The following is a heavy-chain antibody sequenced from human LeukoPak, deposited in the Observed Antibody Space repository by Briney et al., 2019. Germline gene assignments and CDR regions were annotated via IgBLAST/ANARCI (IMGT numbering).Heavy chain of an antibody. D-gene: IGHD6-19*01. J-gene: IGHJ5*02. CDR2: IKQDGSVQ. Sequence: GSLRLSCAASKFTFSSYWMSWVRQAPGKGLEWVANIKQDGSVQFYMDSLMGRFSVSRDNAKNSLYLQMNGLRVEDTAVYYCTRLQIAVAGPNWFDPWGQGTLVTVSS. V-gene: IGHV3-7*01. CDR3: TRLQIAVAGPNWFDP. CDR1: KFTFSSYW.